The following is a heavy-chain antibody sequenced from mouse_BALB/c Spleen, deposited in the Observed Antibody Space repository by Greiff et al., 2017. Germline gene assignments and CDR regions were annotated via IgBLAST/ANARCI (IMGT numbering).Heavy chain of an antibody. Sequence: QVQLKQPGAELVKPGASVKLSCKASGYTFTSYWMHWVKQRPGQGLEWIGEINPSNGRTNYNEKFKSKATLTVDKSSSTAYMQLSSLTSEDSAVYYCARYGNYAMDDWGQGTSGTVAS. J-gene: IGHJ4*01. CDR3: ARYGNYAMDD. D-gene: IGHD2-1*01. V-gene: IGHV1S81*02. CDR1: GYTFTSYW. CDR2: INPSNGRT.